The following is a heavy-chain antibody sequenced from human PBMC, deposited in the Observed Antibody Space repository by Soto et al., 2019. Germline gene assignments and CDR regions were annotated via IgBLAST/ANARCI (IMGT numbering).Heavy chain of an antibody. D-gene: IGHD3-10*01. V-gene: IGHV4-39*01. CDR3: ARRTGVGGSWFFDY. CDR2: IYYTGTTT. CDR1: GGSMDTYA. J-gene: IGHJ4*01. Sequence: SQTLSLTWTVSGGSMDTYAWGWIRQTPGTGLEWIGTIYYTGTTTYYNPSLKSRVIISVDTSKNQFSLNLNSVSAADTAVYYCARRTGVGGSWFFDYWGHGTLVTVSS.